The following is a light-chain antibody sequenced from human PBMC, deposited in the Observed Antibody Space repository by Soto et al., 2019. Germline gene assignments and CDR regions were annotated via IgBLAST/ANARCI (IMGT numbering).Light chain of an antibody. CDR1: SSNIGSNT. CDR2: ANH. CDR3: ATWDDSLYVV. J-gene: IGLJ3*02. V-gene: IGLV1-44*01. Sequence: QSVLSQPPSASATPGQRVTISCSGSSSNIGSNTVNWYQHLPGAALKLLIYANHQRASGVPDRFFGSRSGTSASLAISGVQSEDDGDYYCATWDDSLYVVFGGGTKLTVL.